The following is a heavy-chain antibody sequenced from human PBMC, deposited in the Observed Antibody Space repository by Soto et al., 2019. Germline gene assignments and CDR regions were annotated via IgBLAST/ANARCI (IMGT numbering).Heavy chain of an antibody. CDR3: ARKRDDSWGGFPCWFDP. D-gene: IGHD3-3*01. V-gene: IGHV4-39*01. J-gene: IGHJ5*02. Sequence: SSETLSLTCTVSGGSISSSSYYWGWIRQPPGKGLEWIGSIYYSGSTYYNPSLKSRVTISVDTSKNQFSLKLSSVTAADTAVYYCARKRDDSWGGFPCWFDPWGQGTLVTVSS. CDR2: IYYSGST. CDR1: GGSISSSSYY.